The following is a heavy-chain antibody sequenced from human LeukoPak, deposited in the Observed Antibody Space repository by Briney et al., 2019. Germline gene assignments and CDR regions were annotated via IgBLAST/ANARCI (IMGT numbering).Heavy chain of an antibody. CDR2: INPNSDGT. V-gene: IGHV1-2*02. J-gene: IGHJ4*02. Sequence: GASVKVSCKASGYTFTGYYLHWVRQAPGQGLEWMGWINPNSDGTNYAQKFQGRVTMTRDTSISTAYMELSSLRSDDAAVYYCATAQEVYAETQIDYWGQGTLVTVSS. CDR3: ATAQEVYAETQIDY. D-gene: IGHD2-8*01. CDR1: GYTFTGYY.